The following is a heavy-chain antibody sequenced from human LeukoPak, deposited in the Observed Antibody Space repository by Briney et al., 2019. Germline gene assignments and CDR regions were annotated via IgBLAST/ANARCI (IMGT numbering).Heavy chain of an antibody. D-gene: IGHD5-18*01. CDR2: INHSGST. V-gene: IGHV4-34*01. J-gene: IGHJ3*02. CDR3: ARGSPIQLWADAFDI. CDR1: GGSFSGYY. Sequence: PSETLSLTCAVYGGSFSGYYWSWIRQPPGKGLEWIGEINHSGSTNCNPSLKSRVTISVDTSKNQFSLKLSSVTAADTAVYYCARGSPIQLWADAFDIWGQGTMVTVSS.